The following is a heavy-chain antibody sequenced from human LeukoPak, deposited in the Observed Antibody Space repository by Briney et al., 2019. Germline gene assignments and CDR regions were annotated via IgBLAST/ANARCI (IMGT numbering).Heavy chain of an antibody. V-gene: IGHV3-7*05. D-gene: IGHD3-9*01. Sequence: PGGSLRLSCAASGFTFSSYWMSWVRQAPGKGLEWVADIKQDGSEKYYVDSVKGRFTISRDNAKNSLYLQMSSLRAEDTAVYYCARQGGDILTGYLDYWGQGTLVTVSS. CDR1: GFTFSSYW. CDR3: ARQGGDILTGYLDY. J-gene: IGHJ4*02. CDR2: IKQDGSEK.